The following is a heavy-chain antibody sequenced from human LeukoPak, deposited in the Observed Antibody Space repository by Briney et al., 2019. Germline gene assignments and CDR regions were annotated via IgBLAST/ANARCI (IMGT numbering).Heavy chain of an antibody. V-gene: IGHV3-23*01. CDR3: ASPYYYDSSGSTLWDY. Sequence: GGSLRLSCAASGFTFSSFAMSWVRQAPGKGLEWVSAISGSGGSTYYADSVKGRFTISRDNSKNTLYLQMNSLRAEDTAVYYCASPYYYDSSGSTLWDYWGQGTLVTVSS. J-gene: IGHJ4*02. CDR1: GFTFSSFA. CDR2: ISGSGGST. D-gene: IGHD3-22*01.